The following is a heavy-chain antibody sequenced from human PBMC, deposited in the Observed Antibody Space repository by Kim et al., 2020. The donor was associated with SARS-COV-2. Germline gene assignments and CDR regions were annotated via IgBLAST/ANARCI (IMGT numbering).Heavy chain of an antibody. CDR1: GYTFTSYG. V-gene: IGHV1-18*01. J-gene: IGHJ6*02. D-gene: IGHD2-2*01. CDR2: ISAYNGNT. Sequence: ASVKVSCKASGYTFTSYGISWVRQAPGQGLEWMGWISAYNGNTNYAQKLQGRVTMTTDTSTSTAYMELRSLRSDDTAVYYCARAGGGEYCSSTSCHPSPYYYYGMDVWGQGTTVTVSS. CDR3: ARAGGGEYCSSTSCHPSPYYYYGMDV.